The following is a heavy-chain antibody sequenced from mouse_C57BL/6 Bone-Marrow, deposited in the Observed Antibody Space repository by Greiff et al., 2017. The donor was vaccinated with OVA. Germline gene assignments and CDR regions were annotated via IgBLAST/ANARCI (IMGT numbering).Heavy chain of an antibody. CDR2: ISDGGSYT. CDR3: ARANYPYWYFDV. V-gene: IGHV5-4*03. Sequence: EVMLVESGGGLVKPGGSLKLSCAASGFTFSSYAMSWVRQTPEQRLEWVATISDGGSYTYYPDNVKGRFTISRDNATNNLYLQMSHLKSEDTAMYYCARANYPYWYFDVWGTGTTVTVSS. J-gene: IGHJ1*03. CDR1: GFTFSSYA. D-gene: IGHD1-1*01.